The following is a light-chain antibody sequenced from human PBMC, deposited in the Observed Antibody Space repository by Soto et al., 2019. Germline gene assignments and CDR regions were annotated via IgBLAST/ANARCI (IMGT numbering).Light chain of an antibody. CDR3: LLSYSGARVV. Sequence: QTVVTQEHSLTVSPGGTVPLTCGSSTGAVTSGHYPYWFQQKPGQAPRTLIYDTSNKHSWTPARFSGSLLGGKAALTLSGAQPEDEAEYYCLLSYSGARVVFGGGTQLTVL. CDR2: DTS. J-gene: IGLJ2*01. CDR1: TGAVTSGHY. V-gene: IGLV7-46*01.